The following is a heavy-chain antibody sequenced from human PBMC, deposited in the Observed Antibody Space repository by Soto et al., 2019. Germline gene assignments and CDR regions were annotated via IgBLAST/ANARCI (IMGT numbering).Heavy chain of an antibody. V-gene: IGHV3-23*01. CDR2: IRRSAGSA. CDR1: GLTFSSYV. CDR3: SKLLWFGELACDP. Sequence: EVQLLESAGCLVQPGGSLRLSFAGTGLTFSSYVMCWVRQAPGKGLEWVSTIRRSAGSANYADCVKGRFAIAIDGSTNTVHLQMNSQRPDDAAVYYCSKLLWFGELACDPWGQGTLVVVSA. J-gene: IGHJ5*02. D-gene: IGHD3-10*01.